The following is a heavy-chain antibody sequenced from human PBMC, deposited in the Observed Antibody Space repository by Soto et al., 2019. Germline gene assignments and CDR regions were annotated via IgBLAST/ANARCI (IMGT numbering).Heavy chain of an antibody. CDR3: AEDVGVDIVATPLR. CDR1: GFTFSSYA. D-gene: IGHD5-12*01. Sequence: GGSLRLSCAASGFTFSSYAMSWVRQAPGKGLEWVSAISGSGGSTYYADSVKGRFTISRDNSKNTLYLQMNSLRAEDTAVYYCAEDVGVDIVATPLRWGQGTLVTVSS. J-gene: IGHJ4*02. V-gene: IGHV3-23*01. CDR2: ISGSGGST.